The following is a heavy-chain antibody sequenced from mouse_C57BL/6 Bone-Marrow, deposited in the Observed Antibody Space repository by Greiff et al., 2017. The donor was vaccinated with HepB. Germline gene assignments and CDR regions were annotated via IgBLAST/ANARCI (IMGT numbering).Heavy chain of an antibody. D-gene: IGHD1-1*01. V-gene: IGHV1-82*01. CDR2: IYPGDGDT. CDR1: GYAFSSSW. CDR3: ARDGSSYHYYAMDY. J-gene: IGHJ4*01. Sequence: QVQLQQSGPELVKPGASVKISCKASGYAFSSSWMNWVKQRPGKGLEWIGRIYPGDGDTNYNGKFKGKATLTADKSSSPAYMQLSSLTSEDSAVYFCARDGSSYHYYAMDYWGQGTSDTVSS.